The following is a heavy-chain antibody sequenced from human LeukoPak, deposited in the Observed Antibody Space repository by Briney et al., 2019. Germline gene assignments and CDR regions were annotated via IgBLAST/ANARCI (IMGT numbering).Heavy chain of an antibody. Sequence: GGSLRLSCAASGFTLSNYWMTWVRQAPGKGLEWVAHINQDGSKEYYMDSVKARFTISRDNAKNSLSLQMNSLRAEDTAVFYCVRDGGVSGYDLLDYWGQGTLVTVSS. CDR1: GFTLSNYW. J-gene: IGHJ4*02. CDR3: VRDGGVSGYDLLDY. CDR2: INQDGSKE. D-gene: IGHD5-12*01. V-gene: IGHV3-7*01.